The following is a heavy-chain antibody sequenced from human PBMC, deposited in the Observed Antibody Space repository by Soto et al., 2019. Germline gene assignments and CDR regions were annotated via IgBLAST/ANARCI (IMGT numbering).Heavy chain of an antibody. V-gene: IGHV1-3*04. CDR2: INTGNGDS. D-gene: IGHD6-6*01. CDR3: ARNIEYSTYYYGMDV. CDR1: GYVFTSFA. Sequence: ASVKVSCKTSGYVFTSFAIHWMRQAPGQGPEWMGWINTGNGDSKYSEKFQDRVTITRDTSASTAYMELSSLRSEDTAVYYCARNIEYSTYYYGMDVWGQGTTVTVSS. J-gene: IGHJ6*02.